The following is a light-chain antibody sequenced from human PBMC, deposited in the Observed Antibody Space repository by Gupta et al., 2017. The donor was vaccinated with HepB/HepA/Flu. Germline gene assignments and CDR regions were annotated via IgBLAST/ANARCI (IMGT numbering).Light chain of an antibody. CDR3: MQARPTPRSS. Sequence: EIVMPQSPLSLPVTPGEPASISCRSSQSLLHSNGYNYLDWYLQKSGQAPQLLIYLGCNRASGVPERFRGRGSGTEFTLEISRGEAEDVGIYYCMQARPTPRSSFASGTNLGI. CDR2: LGC. J-gene: IGKJ2*03. CDR1: QSLLHSNGYNY. V-gene: IGKV2-28*01.